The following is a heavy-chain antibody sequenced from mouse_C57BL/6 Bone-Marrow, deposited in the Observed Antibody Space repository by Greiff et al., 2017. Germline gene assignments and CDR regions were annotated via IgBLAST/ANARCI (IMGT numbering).Heavy chain of an antibody. J-gene: IGHJ3*01. CDR1: GYTFTSYG. V-gene: IGHV1-81*01. Sequence: VKLQESGAELARPGASVKLSCKASGYTFTSYGISWVKQRTGQGLEWIGEIYPRSGNTYYNEKIKGKATLTADKSSSTAYIELRSLTSEDSAVYFCARWSPVLYWGQGTLVTVSA. CDR2: IYPRSGNT. CDR3: ARWSPVLY.